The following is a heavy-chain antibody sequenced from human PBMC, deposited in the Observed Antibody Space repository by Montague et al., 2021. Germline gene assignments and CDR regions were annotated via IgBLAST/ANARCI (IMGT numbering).Heavy chain of an antibody. CDR1: GDSVSSNDAT. D-gene: IGHD5-24*01. V-gene: IGHV6-1*01. Sequence: CAISGDSVSSNDATRNWIRQSPSLGPEWLVRTYYRSKWYNEYAISVKSRITVNPDTSKNQFSLLLNSVTPEDTAVYYCARGWQKRFDPWGQGTLVTVSS. CDR3: ARGWQKRFDP. J-gene: IGHJ5*02. CDR2: TYYRSKWYN.